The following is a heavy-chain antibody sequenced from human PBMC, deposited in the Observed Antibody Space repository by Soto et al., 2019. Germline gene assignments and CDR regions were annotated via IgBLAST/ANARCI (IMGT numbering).Heavy chain of an antibody. CDR3: ARDATGYSSSSTHFSWDFEL. J-gene: IGHJ2*01. CDR2: ISWNSGNI. Sequence: EVQLVESGGGLEQPGRSLRLSCAASGFTFDDYAMHWVRQAPGKGLEWVSGISWNSGNIGYADSLKGRFTISRDNAKNSLHLQMNTLRIEETAMYYCARDATGYSSSSTHFSWDFELWGRGTLVTVSS. V-gene: IGHV3-9*01. D-gene: IGHD6-13*01. CDR1: GFTFDDYA.